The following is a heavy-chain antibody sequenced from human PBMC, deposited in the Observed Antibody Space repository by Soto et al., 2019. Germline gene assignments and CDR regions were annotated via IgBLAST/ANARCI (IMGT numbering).Heavy chain of an antibody. V-gene: IGHV1-2*04. CDR1: GYTFTGYY. Sequence: SSFKVSCKASGYTFTGYYIHWVRQSPGQGVEWMGLINANNGGTSYAQKFQGWLTMTRDTSISTAYVEASRLISDDTAGYYCARDNCSDSSCYSDARMDVWGQGTTVTVSS. CDR2: INANNGGT. J-gene: IGHJ6*02. D-gene: IGHD2-15*01. CDR3: ARDNCSDSSCYSDARMDV.